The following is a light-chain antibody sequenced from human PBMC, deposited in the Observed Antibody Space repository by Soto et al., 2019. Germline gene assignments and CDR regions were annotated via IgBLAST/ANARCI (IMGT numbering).Light chain of an antibody. V-gene: IGKV3-20*01. CDR3: QQYGGSTRT. CDR2: GAT. Sequence: EIVLTQSPGTLSLSPGERATLSCRASQSVTTQLAWYQQKPGQAPRLIIHGATSRATGVPDRITGSGSGTDFTLSISRLEHEDFDVYSCQQYGGSTRTFGQGTKVDIK. J-gene: IGKJ1*01. CDR1: QSVTTQ.